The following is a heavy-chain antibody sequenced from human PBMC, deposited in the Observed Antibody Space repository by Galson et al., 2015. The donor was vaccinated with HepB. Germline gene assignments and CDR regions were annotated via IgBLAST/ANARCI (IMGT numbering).Heavy chain of an antibody. D-gene: IGHD3-16*01. J-gene: IGHJ4*02. V-gene: IGHV1-69*04. CDR3: ARESKDDYVWGSFEFDY. Sequence: SVKVSCKASGGTFSSYTISWVRQAPGQGLEWMGRIIPILGIANYAQKFQGRVTITADKSTSTAYMELSSLRSEDTAVYYCARESKDDYVWGSFEFDYWGQGTLVTVSS. CDR1: GGTFSSYT. CDR2: IIPILGIA.